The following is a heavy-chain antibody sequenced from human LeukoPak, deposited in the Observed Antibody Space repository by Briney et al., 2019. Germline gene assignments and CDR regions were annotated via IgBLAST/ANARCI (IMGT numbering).Heavy chain of an antibody. J-gene: IGHJ4*02. CDR3: ARDQMEIAAAEDYFDY. CDR1: GYTFTSYY. V-gene: IGHV1-46*03. CDR2: INPSGGIT. D-gene: IGHD6-13*01. Sequence: ASVKVSCKASGYTFTSYYMHWVRQAPGQGLEWMGIINPSGGITSYAQKFQGRVTMTRDTSTSTVYMELSSLRSEDTAVYYCARDQMEIAAAEDYFDYWGQGTLVTVSS.